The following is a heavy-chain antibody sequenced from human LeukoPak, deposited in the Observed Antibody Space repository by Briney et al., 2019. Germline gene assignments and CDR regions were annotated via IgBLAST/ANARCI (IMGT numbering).Heavy chain of an antibody. J-gene: IGHJ4*02. Sequence: GGSLRLSCAASGFTFSDHAMSWVRQVPGKGLEWVSGILGRGRNTFYADSVKGRFTISRDNSKNTLFMDINSLRAEDTALYYCARSDFVLRYFDRLFFFNYWGRGTLVTVSS. D-gene: IGHD3-9*01. CDR1: GFTFSDHA. CDR2: ILGRGRNT. CDR3: ARSDFVLRYFDRLFFFNY. V-gene: IGHV3-23*01.